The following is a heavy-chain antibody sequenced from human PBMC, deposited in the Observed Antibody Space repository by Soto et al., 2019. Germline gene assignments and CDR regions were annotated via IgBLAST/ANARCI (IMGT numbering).Heavy chain of an antibody. CDR3: AKVGRIAAAGTPQNFDY. J-gene: IGHJ4*02. CDR1: GFTFSSYA. D-gene: IGHD6-13*01. Sequence: HPGGSLRLSCAASGFTFSSYAMSWVRQAPGKGLEWVSAISGSGGSTYYADSVKGRFTISRDNSKNTLYLQMNSLRAEDTAVYYCAKVGRIAAAGTPQNFDYWGQGTLVTVSS. V-gene: IGHV3-23*01. CDR2: ISGSGGST.